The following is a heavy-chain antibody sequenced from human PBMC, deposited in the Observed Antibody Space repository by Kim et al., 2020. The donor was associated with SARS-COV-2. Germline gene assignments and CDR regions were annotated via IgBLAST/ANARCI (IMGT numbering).Heavy chain of an antibody. V-gene: IGHV7-4-1*02. D-gene: IGHD6-13*01. Sequence: ASVKVSCKASGYTFTSYAMTWVRQAPGQGLEWMGWININNGNPTYAQGFTGRFVFSLDTSVSTAYLQISSLKAEDTAVYYCARWGIAAAGYYYYYGMDVWGQGTTVTVSS. CDR1: GYTFTSYA. CDR2: ININNGNP. CDR3: ARWGIAAAGYYYYYGMDV. J-gene: IGHJ6*02.